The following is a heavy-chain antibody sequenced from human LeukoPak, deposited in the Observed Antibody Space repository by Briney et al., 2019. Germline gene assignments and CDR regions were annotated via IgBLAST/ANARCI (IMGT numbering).Heavy chain of an antibody. D-gene: IGHD2-21*01. CDR2: IYYSGST. CDR3: ARGAYCDGLFDY. CDR1: GGSISSSSYY. J-gene: IGHJ4*02. Sequence: SETLSLTCTVSGGSISSSSYYWGWIRQPPGKGLEWIGTIYYSGSTYYNPSLKSRVTISVDTSKNQFSLKLSSVTAADTAVYYCARGAYCDGLFDYWGQGTLVTVSS. V-gene: IGHV4-39*07.